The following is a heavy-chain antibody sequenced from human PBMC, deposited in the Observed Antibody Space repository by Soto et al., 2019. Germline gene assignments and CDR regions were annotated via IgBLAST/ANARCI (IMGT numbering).Heavy chain of an antibody. CDR2: ISSSSSYI. Sequence: GGSLRLSCAASGFTFSSYSMNWVRQAPGKGLEWVSSISSSSSYIYYADSVKGRFTISRDNAKNSLYLQMNSLRAEDTAVYYCARGGGGGDYAYYYYYYMDVWGKGTTVTVSS. D-gene: IGHD4-17*01. CDR3: ARGGGGGDYAYYYYYYMDV. CDR1: GFTFSSYS. V-gene: IGHV3-21*01. J-gene: IGHJ6*03.